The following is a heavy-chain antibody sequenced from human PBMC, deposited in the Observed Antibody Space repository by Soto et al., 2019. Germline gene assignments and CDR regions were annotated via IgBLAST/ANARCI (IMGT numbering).Heavy chain of an antibody. D-gene: IGHD6-19*01. CDR3: ARVPAGESYYYYYGMDV. Sequence: PGGSLRLSCAASGFTFSSYWMSWVRQAPGKGLERVANIKQDGSEKYYVDSVKGRFTISRDNAKNSLYLQMNSLRAEDTAVYYCARVPAGESYYYYYGMDVWGQGTTVTVSS. V-gene: IGHV3-7*01. J-gene: IGHJ6*02. CDR2: IKQDGSEK. CDR1: GFTFSSYW.